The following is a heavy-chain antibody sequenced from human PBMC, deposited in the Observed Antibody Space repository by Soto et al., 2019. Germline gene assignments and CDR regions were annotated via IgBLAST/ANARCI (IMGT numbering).Heavy chain of an antibody. CDR2: ITSSGSAI. V-gene: IGHV3-48*02. CDR1: GFTFSIYS. Sequence: EVQLVESGGGLVQPGGSLRLSCAASGFTFSIYSMNWVRQAPGKGLEWVSYITSSGSAIYYADTVKGRFTISRDNAKNSPYLQINKPRNEDTAVFYCTRGYTGYAQAGLDSWGQGTLVTVSA. D-gene: IGHD5-12*01. CDR3: TRGYTGYAQAGLDS. J-gene: IGHJ4*02.